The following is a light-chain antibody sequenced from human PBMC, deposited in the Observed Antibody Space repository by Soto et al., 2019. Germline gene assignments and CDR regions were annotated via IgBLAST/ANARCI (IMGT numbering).Light chain of an antibody. Sequence: QSVLTQPPSLSGTPGQRVTISCSGSSSNIAGNTVHWYQHLPGTAPKLLIYSHEQRHSGVPDRISASRSGTAASLAIGGLRSEDEAFYYCAAWDDSLNAWVFGGGTKLTVL. J-gene: IGLJ3*02. CDR3: AAWDDSLNAWV. CDR2: SHE. V-gene: IGLV1-44*01. CDR1: SSNIAGNT.